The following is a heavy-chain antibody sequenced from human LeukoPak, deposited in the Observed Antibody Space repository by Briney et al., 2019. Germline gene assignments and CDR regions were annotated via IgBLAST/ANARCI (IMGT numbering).Heavy chain of an antibody. CDR3: AKDKSGWYYFDY. V-gene: IGHV3-43*02. J-gene: IGHJ4*02. CDR1: GFTFDDYA. Sequence: GGSLRLSCAASGFTFDDYAMHWFRQAPGKGLEWVCLISGDGGSTYYAESVKGRFTISRDNSKNSLYLQMNSLRTEDTALYYCAKDKSGWYYFDYWGQGTLVTVSS. CDR2: ISGDGGST. D-gene: IGHD6-19*01.